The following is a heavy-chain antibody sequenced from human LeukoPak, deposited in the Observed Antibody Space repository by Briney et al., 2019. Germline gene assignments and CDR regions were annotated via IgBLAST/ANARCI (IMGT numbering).Heavy chain of an antibody. CDR3: ARDLNRLVDTDYYYYYYYGMDV. Sequence: ASVKVSCKASGYTFTSYYMHWVRQAPGQGLEWMGIINPSGGSTSYAQKFRGRVTMTRDTSTSTVYMELSSLRSEDTAVYYCARDLNRLVDTDYYYYYYYGMDVWGQGTTVTVSS. J-gene: IGHJ6*02. CDR1: GYTFTSYY. V-gene: IGHV1-46*01. CDR2: INPSGGST. D-gene: IGHD5-18*01.